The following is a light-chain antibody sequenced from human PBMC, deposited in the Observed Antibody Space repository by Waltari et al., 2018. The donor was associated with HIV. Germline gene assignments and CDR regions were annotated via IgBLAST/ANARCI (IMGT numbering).Light chain of an antibody. J-gene: IGLJ1*01. CDR1: STDVGAFTY. V-gene: IGLV2-8*01. Sequence: QSALTQPPSQSGSPGQSASTPCPGSSTDVGAFTYVSWSQQHPGKAPKRVIYDVTKRPSGVPDRFSGSKSGNTASLTVSGLQAEDEAHYYCSSYAGSSMSYAFGTGTKVTVL. CDR3: SSYAGSSMSYA. CDR2: DVT.